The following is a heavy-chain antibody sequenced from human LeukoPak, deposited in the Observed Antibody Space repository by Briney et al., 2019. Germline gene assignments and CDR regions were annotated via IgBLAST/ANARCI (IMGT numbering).Heavy chain of an antibody. CDR2: IDPSDSYS. CDR3: ASGITTSRYGFDI. D-gene: IGHD3-22*01. Sequence: GESLKISCKGSGYSFGNYWISWVRQMPGKGLGWMGTIDPSDSYSNYSPSLQGHVTILADKSISTAYLQWSSLKASDTAIYYCASGITTSRYGFDIWGQGTMVSVSS. J-gene: IGHJ3*02. CDR1: GYSFGNYW. V-gene: IGHV5-10-1*01.